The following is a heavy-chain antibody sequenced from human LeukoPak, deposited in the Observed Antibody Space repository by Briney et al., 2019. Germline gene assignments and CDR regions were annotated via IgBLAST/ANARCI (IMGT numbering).Heavy chain of an antibody. J-gene: IGHJ3*02. V-gene: IGHV4-38-2*02. CDR1: GYSISSGYY. CDR2: IYNSGSS. Sequence: SETLSLTCTVSGYSISSGYYGGWIREPPGKGLEWIGSIYNSGSSYYKPYLKSRVTISVDTSKNQFSLKLSSVTAADTAVYYCARLAVAVNDAFDIWGQGTMVTVSS. D-gene: IGHD6-19*01. CDR3: ARLAVAVNDAFDI.